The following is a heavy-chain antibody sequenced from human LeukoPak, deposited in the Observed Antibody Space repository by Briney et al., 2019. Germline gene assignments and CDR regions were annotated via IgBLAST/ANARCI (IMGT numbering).Heavy chain of an antibody. CDR3: ARDQEGFDY. V-gene: IGHV1-46*01. CDR2: INPRDGST. CDR1: GYTFTIYY. J-gene: IGHJ4*02. Sequence: GASVTVSCTASGYTFTIYYMHWVRQAPGQGLEWMGIINPRDGSTSYAQKFQGRVTVTRDTSTSTVHMELSGLRSEDTAVYYCARDQEGFDYWGQGTLVTVSS.